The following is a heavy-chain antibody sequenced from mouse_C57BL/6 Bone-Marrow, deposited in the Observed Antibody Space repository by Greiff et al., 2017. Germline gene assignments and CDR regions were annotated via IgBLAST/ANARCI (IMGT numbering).Heavy chain of an antibody. CDR3: ARGEDSNYVGYYYAMDY. Sequence: QVQLKQPGAELVKPGASVKLSCKASGYTFTSYWMHWVKQRPGQGLEWIGLIHPNSGSTNYNEKFKSKATLTVDKSSSTAYMQLSSLTSEDSAVYYCARGEDSNYVGYYYAMDYWGQGTSVTVSS. D-gene: IGHD2-5*01. CDR2: IHPNSGST. J-gene: IGHJ4*01. V-gene: IGHV1-64*01. CDR1: GYTFTSYW.